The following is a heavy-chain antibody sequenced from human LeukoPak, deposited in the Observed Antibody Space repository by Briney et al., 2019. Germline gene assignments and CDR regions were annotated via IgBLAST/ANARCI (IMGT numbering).Heavy chain of an antibody. CDR3: ARDHEQYYDSSGLEFDY. D-gene: IGHD3-22*01. CDR2: INHSGST. J-gene: IGHJ4*02. CDR1: GGSFSGYY. V-gene: IGHV4-34*01. Sequence: SETLSLTCAVYGGSFSGYYWSWIRQPPGKGREWIGEINHSGSTNYNPSLTSRVTISVYTSKNQFSLKLSSVTAADTAVYYCARDHEQYYDSSGLEFDYWGQGTLVTVSS.